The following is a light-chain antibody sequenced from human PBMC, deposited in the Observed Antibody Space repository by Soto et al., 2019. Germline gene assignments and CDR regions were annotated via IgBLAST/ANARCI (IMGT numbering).Light chain of an antibody. V-gene: IGKV1-33*01. CDR1: RDISVY. CDR3: QQYDNFPPYT. Sequence: DLQMTQSPSSLSASVGDRVTITCQASRDISVYLNWYQQKPGKPPKLLVFDASNLQTGVPSRFGGSGSGTHFTFTISSLQPEDTATYYCQQYDNFPPYTFGQGTRLEIK. CDR2: DAS. J-gene: IGKJ2*01.